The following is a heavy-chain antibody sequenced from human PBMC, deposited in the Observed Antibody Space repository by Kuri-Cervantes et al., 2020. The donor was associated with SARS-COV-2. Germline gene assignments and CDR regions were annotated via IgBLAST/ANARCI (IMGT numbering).Heavy chain of an antibody. V-gene: IGHV3-48*01. D-gene: IGHD4-17*01. CDR2: ISGSSSRI. CDR1: GFTFSTYS. CDR3: ARDEDYAFDY. Sequence: GESLKISCATSGFTFSTYSMNWVRQAPGKGLEWVSYISGSSSRIYYADSVKGRFTIPRDYAKNSVYLQMKSLRAEDTAVYYCARDEDYAFDYWGQGTLVTVSS. J-gene: IGHJ4*02.